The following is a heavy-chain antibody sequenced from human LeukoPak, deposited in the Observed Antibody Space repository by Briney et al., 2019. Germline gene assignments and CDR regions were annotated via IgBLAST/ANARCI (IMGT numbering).Heavy chain of an antibody. CDR3: AREKSYYYGSGTMGVDY. CDR2: IYYSGST. J-gene: IGHJ4*02. D-gene: IGHD3-10*01. Sequence: TSQTLSLTCTVSGGSISSGGYYSSWIRQHPGKGLEWIGYIYYSGSTYYNPSLKSRVTISVDTSKNQFSLQLSSVTAADTAVYYCAREKSYYYGSGTMGVDYWGPGTLVTVSS. CDR1: GGSISSGGYY. V-gene: IGHV4-31*03.